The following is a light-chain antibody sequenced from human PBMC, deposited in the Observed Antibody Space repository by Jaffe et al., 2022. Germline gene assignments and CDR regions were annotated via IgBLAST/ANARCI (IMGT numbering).Light chain of an antibody. Sequence: QSALTQPASVSGSPGQSITISCTGTSSDVGNYNYVSWYQQHPGKAPKLMIYGVSSRPSGISNRFSGSKSANTASLTISGLQAEDEADYYCTSYTSSSTWVFGGGTKLTVL. CDR2: GVS. J-gene: IGLJ3*02. V-gene: IGLV2-14*03. CDR3: TSYTSSSTWV. CDR1: SSDVGNYNY.